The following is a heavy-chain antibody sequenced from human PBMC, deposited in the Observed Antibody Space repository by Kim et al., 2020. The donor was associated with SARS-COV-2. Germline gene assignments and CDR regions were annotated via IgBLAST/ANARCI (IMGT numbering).Heavy chain of an antibody. CDR2: IYYSGST. Sequence: SETLSPTCTVSGGSISSSSYYWGWIRQPPGKGLEWIGSIYYSGSTYYNPSLKSRVTISVDTSKNQFSLKLSSVTAADTAVYYCARPRGGWGSPKWFDPWG. CDR3: ARPRGGWGSPKWFDP. D-gene: IGHD3-16*01. CDR1: GGSISSSSYY. J-gene: IGHJ5*02. V-gene: IGHV4-39*01.